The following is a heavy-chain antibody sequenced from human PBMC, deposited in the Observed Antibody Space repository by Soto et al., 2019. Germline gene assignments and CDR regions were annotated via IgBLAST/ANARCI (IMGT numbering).Heavy chain of an antibody. CDR2: ISYDGSNK. D-gene: IGHD2-15*01. Sequence: GGSLRLSCAASGFTFSSYAMHWVRQAPGKGLEWVAVISYDGSNKYYADSVKGRFTISRDNSKNTLYLQMNSLRAEDTAVYYCARPSYGGSIDYWGQGTLVTVSS. J-gene: IGHJ4*02. CDR1: GFTFSSYA. CDR3: ARPSYGGSIDY. V-gene: IGHV3-30-3*01.